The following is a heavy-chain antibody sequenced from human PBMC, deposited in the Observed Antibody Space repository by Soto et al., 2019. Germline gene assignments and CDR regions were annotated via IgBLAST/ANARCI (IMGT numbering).Heavy chain of an antibody. Sequence: QVQLVQSGAEVKKPGSSVKVSCKASGGTFSSYAISWVRQAPGQGLEWMGGIIPIFGTANYAQKFQGRVTITADESTSTAYMELSSLRSEDTAVYYCARVTGYGAAGWWYGMDVWGQGTTVTVSS. J-gene: IGHJ6*02. CDR2: IIPIFGTA. D-gene: IGHD6-13*01. CDR1: GGTFSSYA. V-gene: IGHV1-69*01. CDR3: ARVTGYGAAGWWYGMDV.